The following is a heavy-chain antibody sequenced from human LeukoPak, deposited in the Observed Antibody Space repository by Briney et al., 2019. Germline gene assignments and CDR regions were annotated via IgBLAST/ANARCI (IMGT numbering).Heavy chain of an antibody. D-gene: IGHD2-2*01. V-gene: IGHV1-8*01. CDR3: ARAYCSSTSCFRRSRPVWFDP. CDR2: MNPNSGNT. CDR1: GYTFTCYD. J-gene: IGHJ5*02. Sequence: ASVKVSCKASGYTFTCYDINWVRQATGQGLEWMGWMNPNSGNTGYAQKFQGRVTMTRNTSISTAYMELSSLRSEDTAVYYCARAYCSSTSCFRRSRPVWFDPWGQGTLVTVSS.